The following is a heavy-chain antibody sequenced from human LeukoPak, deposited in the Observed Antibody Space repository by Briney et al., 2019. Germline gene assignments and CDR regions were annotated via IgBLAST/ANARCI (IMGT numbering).Heavy chain of an antibody. V-gene: IGHV3-21*01. J-gene: IGHJ4*02. CDR1: GFTFSSYS. CDR3: ARGTLNIPGEHGAFDY. D-gene: IGHD1-14*01. Sequence: GGSLRLSCAASGFTFSSYSMNWVRQAPGKGLEWVSSISTSSSYIHYADSVKGRFTISRDNAKNSLYLQMNSLRAEDTAVYYCARGTLNIPGEHGAFDYWGQGTLVTVSS. CDR2: ISTSSSYI.